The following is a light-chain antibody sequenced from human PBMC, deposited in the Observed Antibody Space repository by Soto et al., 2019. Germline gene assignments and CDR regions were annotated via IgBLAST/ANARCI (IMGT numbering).Light chain of an antibody. CDR3: SSYTNSGTLL. CDR2: DVS. J-gene: IGLJ1*01. V-gene: IGLV2-14*01. CDR1: SGDIGDYNY. Sequence: QSVLTQPASVSGSPGQSSTISCVGTSGDIGDYNYVSWYQQHPGKVPKVIIYDVSIRPSGVSYRFSGTKSGNTASLTVSGLQAEDEADYSSSSYTNSGTLLFAPATRSPS.